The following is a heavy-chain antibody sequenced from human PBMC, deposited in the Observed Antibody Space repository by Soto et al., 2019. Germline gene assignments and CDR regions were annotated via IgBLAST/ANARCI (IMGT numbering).Heavy chain of an antibody. D-gene: IGHD2-8*01. Sequence: PSETLSLTCTVSGGSFSSGDYYWSWIRQHPGRGLEWIGYIYHSGSTYYNPSLKSRVTISVDTPKKQFSLKLTSVTAADTAVYYCARDRYCTNGVCYHHYFDSWGQGTLVTVSS. CDR1: GGSFSSGDYY. V-gene: IGHV4-31*03. CDR3: ARDRYCTNGVCYHHYFDS. CDR2: IYHSGST. J-gene: IGHJ4*02.